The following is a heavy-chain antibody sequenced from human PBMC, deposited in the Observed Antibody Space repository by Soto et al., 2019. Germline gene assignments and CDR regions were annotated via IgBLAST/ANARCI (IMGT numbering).Heavy chain of an antibody. J-gene: IGHJ4*02. Sequence: QLVQSGAEVKKPGASVKVSCKTSGPTFIAYYIHWVRQAPGQGLEWMGWSDPKSGGTTYEQKFLRRVTMTRDTSINTAYMELNTLTSDYTALYYCARISVDVPEWGQGTLITVSS. CDR3: ARISVDVPE. CDR2: SDPKSGGT. D-gene: IGHD5-12*01. V-gene: IGHV1-2*02. CDR1: GPTFIAYY.